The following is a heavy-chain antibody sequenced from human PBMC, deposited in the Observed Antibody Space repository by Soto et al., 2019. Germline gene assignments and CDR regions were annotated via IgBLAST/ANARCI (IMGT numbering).Heavy chain of an antibody. J-gene: IGHJ5*02. D-gene: IGHD3-22*01. Sequence: ASVKVSCKASGYTFTSYDINWVRQATGQGLEWMGWMNPNSGNTGYAQKFQGRVTMTRNTSISTAYMELSSLRSEDTAVYYCARVGYDSSGYYRRGLMFDPWGQGTLVTVSS. CDR3: ARVGYDSSGYYRRGLMFDP. CDR2: MNPNSGNT. CDR1: GYTFTSYD. V-gene: IGHV1-8*01.